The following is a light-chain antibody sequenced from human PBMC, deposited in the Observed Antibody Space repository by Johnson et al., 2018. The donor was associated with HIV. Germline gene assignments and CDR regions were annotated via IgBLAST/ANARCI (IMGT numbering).Light chain of an antibody. V-gene: IGLV1-51*02. J-gene: IGLJ1*01. CDR1: SSNIGNNY. CDR3: GTWDSSLTSYV. Sequence: VLTQPPSVSAAPGQKVTISCSGSSSNIGNNYVSWYQHLPGTAPKLLIYENNKRPSGIPGRFSGSKSGPSATLGITGLQTGDEADYYCGTWDSSLTSYVFGAGTKVTVL. CDR2: ENN.